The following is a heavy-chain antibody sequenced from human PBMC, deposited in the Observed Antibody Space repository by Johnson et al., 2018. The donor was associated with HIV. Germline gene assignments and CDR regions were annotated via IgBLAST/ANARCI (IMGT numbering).Heavy chain of an antibody. CDR2: IYSDGST. D-gene: IGHD3-22*01. CDR3: ARDAPNFFDSSGVRDDAFDI. V-gene: IGHV3-66*01. Sequence: VTLVESGGGLVQPGGSLRLSCAASGFTVSGNYMNWVRQAPGKGLEWVSVIYSDGSTYYADSVQGRFTLSRDNSQNTLYLQMNSLRAEDTAVYFCARDAPNFFDSSGVRDDAFDIWGPGTMVTVSS. J-gene: IGHJ3*02. CDR1: GFTVSGNY.